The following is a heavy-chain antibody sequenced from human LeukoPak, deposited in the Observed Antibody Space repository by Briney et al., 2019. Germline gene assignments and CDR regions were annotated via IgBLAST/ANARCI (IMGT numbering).Heavy chain of an antibody. V-gene: IGHV4-59*11. D-gene: IGHD5-18*01. CDR2: SYYSGRT. J-gene: IGHJ6*03. CDR3: ARGRDRGYSSNTDSHYYYMDV. CDR1: GDSMNSHY. Sequence: PSETLSLTCSVSGDSMNSHYWTWMRQPPGKGLEWIGCSYYSGRTNYNPSLKSRVTISIDTSTNQFSLRLSSVTAADTAVYFCARGRDRGYSSNTDSHYYYMDVWGKGTTVTVSS.